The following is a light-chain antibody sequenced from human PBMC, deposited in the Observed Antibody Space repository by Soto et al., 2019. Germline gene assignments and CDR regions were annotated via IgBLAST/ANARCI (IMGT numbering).Light chain of an antibody. J-gene: IGKJ5*01. CDR1: QGSSSW. CDR2: DAY. V-gene: IGKV1-5*01. Sequence: DIQMTQSPSTPSASVGDRVTITCRASQGSSSWSAWYQQKPGKAPKFLIYDAYNLESGPPSRFSGSGSGTEFTLTISSLQPDDFANYYCQQYSSYWTFGQGTRLEIK. CDR3: QQYSSYWT.